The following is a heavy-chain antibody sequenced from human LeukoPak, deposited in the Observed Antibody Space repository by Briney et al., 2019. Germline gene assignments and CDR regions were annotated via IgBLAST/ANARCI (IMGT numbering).Heavy chain of an antibody. Sequence: KPSETLSLTCTVSGGSISSYYWSWIRQPPGKGLEWIGYIYYNGSTNYNPSLKSRVTISVDTSKNQFSLKLSSVTAADTAVYYCARAPGMYYYDSSGYYLDWGQGTLVSVSS. V-gene: IGHV4-59*01. CDR3: ARAPGMYYYDSSGYYLD. CDR1: GGSISSYY. J-gene: IGHJ4*02. CDR2: IYYNGST. D-gene: IGHD3-22*01.